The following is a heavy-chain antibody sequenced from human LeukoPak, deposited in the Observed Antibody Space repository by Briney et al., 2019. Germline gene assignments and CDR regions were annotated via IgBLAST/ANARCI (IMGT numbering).Heavy chain of an antibody. Sequence: RPGGSLRLSCTASGFTFGDYAMSWVRQAPGKGLEWASGINWNGGSTGYADSVKGRFTISRDNAKNSLYLQMNSLRAEDTALYYCARIDYGDYAGLDCWGQGTLVTVSS. CDR1: GFTFGDYA. V-gene: IGHV3-20*04. D-gene: IGHD4-17*01. CDR3: ARIDYGDYAGLDC. CDR2: INWNGGST. J-gene: IGHJ4*02.